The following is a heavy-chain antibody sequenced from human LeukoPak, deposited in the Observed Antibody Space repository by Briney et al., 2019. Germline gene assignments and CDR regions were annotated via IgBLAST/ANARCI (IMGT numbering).Heavy chain of an antibody. CDR2: TYYGSKWYN. CDR1: RDSVSSNSAA. CDR3: TRSPSRVRGVDYYGMDV. Sequence: QTLSLTCAISRDSVSSNSAAWNWIRQSPSRGLEWLGRTYYGSKWYNDYAVSVKSRITINPDTSKNQFSLQLNSVTPEDTAVYYCTRSPSRVRGVDYYGMDVWGQGTTVTVSS. J-gene: IGHJ6*02. V-gene: IGHV6-1*01. D-gene: IGHD3-10*01.